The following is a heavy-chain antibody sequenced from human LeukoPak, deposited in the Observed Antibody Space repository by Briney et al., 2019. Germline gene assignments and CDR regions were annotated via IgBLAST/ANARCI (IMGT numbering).Heavy chain of an antibody. J-gene: IGHJ3*01. V-gene: IGHV3-7*01. Sequence: GGSLRLSCAASGFTFSSYWMNWVRQPPGEGLEWVANIKHDGSAKLYVDSVKGRFTISRDSAKNSLYLQMNGLRAEDTAVYFCSRGGADYSFDVWGHGTMVTVSS. CDR3: SRGGADYSFDV. CDR1: GFTFSSYW. CDR2: IKHDGSAK. D-gene: IGHD1-26*01.